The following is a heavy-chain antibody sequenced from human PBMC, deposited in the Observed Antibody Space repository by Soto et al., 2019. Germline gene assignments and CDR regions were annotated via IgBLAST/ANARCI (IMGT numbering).Heavy chain of an antibody. V-gene: IGHV3-23*01. CDR1: GFTFSSYA. D-gene: IGHD5-12*01. Sequence: EVQLLESGGGLVQPGGSLRLSCAASGFTFSSYAMSWVRQAPGKGLEWVSAISDSGGSTYYADSVKGRFTIFRDNSKNSLYLEMNGQRAEDTAVYYCAKEKEGGYDFRGQGTLVTVSS. CDR3: AKEKEGGYDF. CDR2: ISDSGGST. J-gene: IGHJ4*02.